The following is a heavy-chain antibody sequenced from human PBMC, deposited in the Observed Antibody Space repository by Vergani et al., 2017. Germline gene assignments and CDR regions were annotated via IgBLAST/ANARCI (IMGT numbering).Heavy chain of an antibody. J-gene: IGHJ4*02. CDR2: INPNSGGT. CDR3: AGGGGITGTTRGRRSLFDY. Sequence: QVQLVQSGAEVKKPGASVKVSCKASGYTFTGYYMHWVRQAPGQGLEWMGWINPNSGGTNYAQKFQGWVTMTRDTSISTAYMELSRLRSDDTAVYYCAGGGGITGTTRGRRSLFDYWGQGTLVTVSS. V-gene: IGHV1-2*04. D-gene: IGHD1-7*01. CDR1: GYTFTGYY.